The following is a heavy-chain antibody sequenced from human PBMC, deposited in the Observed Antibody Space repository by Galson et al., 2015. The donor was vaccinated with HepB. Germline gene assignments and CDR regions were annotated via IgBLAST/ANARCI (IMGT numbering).Heavy chain of an antibody. Sequence: SLRLSCAASGFTFSTYSMNWVRQAPGKGLEWVSSISSSSSYIYYADSVKGRFTISRDNAKNSLYLQMNILRAEDTAAYYCARDLRRPRDTWIQLWVLYGVDVWGQGTTVTVSS. CDR1: GFTFSTYS. V-gene: IGHV3-21*01. J-gene: IGHJ6*02. D-gene: IGHD5-18*01. CDR3: ARDLRRPRDTWIQLWVLYGVDV. CDR2: ISSSSSYI.